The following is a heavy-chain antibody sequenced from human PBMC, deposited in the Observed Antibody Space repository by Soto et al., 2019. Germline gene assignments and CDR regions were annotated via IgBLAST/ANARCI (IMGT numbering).Heavy chain of an antibody. V-gene: IGHV3-23*01. CDR2: LSGSGGTT. J-gene: IGHJ4*02. Sequence: GGSLRLSCTVSGVTFSNYAMNWVRQAPGKGLEWVSSLSGSGGTTYYADSVKGRFIISRDNSKNTLYLLMNSLRAEDTALYYCAKQRADYGSGADTFYFDSWGQGALVTVSS. CDR1: GVTFSNYA. CDR3: AKQRADYGSGADTFYFDS. D-gene: IGHD3-10*01.